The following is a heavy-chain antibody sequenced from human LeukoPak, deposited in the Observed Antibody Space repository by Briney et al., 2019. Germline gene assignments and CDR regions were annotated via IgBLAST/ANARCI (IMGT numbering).Heavy chain of an antibody. CDR3: ARSGGHDAFDI. D-gene: IGHD4-23*01. CDR1: GDSVSSYSAA. CDR2: TYYRSKWYN. J-gene: IGHJ3*02. V-gene: IGHV6-1*01. Sequence: SQTLSLTCAIPGDSVSSYSAAWSWIRQSPSRGLEWLGRTYYRSKWYNDYAVSVKSRIAINPDTSKNQFSLQLTSVTPEDTAVYYCARSGGHDAFDIWGQGTIVTVSS.